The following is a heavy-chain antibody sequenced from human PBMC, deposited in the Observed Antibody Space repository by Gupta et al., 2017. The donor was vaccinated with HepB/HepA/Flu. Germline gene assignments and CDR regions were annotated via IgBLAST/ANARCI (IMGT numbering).Heavy chain of an antibody. CDR1: GFTFSDYY. J-gene: IGHJ4*02. V-gene: IGHV3-11*04. CDR3: ARDAYDDCWSGYVFDY. D-gene: IGHD3-3*01. Sequence: QVQLVESGGGLVKPGGSLRLSCAASGFTFSDYYMSWIRQAPGKGLEWVSYISSSGSTIYYADSGKGRFTISRDNAKNALYLQMNSLRAEDTAVYYCARDAYDDCWSGYVFDYWGQGTLVTVSS. CDR2: ISSSGSTI.